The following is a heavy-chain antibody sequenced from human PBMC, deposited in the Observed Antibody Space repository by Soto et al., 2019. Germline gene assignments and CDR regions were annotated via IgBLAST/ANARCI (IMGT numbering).Heavy chain of an antibody. CDR3: NTYYVFGGCHTPL. CDR1: GFAFTNVW. Sequence: QLVESGGGLVKPGGSLALSCAGSGFAFTNVWLHWVRQAPGKGLEWVGRIKSKPDGETTDYAAPVKGRFTISRDESTNTLYLQMNSLQTEDAGLYYCNTYYVFGGCHTPLWGQGTQVTVSS. CDR2: IKSKPDGETT. D-gene: IGHD3-3*01. J-gene: IGHJ1*01. V-gene: IGHV3-15*07.